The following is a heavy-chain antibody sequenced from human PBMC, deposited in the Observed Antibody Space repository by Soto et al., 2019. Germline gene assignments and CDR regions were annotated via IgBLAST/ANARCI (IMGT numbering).Heavy chain of an antibody. D-gene: IGHD3-9*01. CDR3: ARTYYDILTGYSGDAFDI. J-gene: IGHJ3*02. CDR2: IYHSGST. V-gene: IGHV4-38-2*01. Sequence: SETLSLTCAVSDYSISSGYYWGWLQRPPGKGLEWIGSIYHSGSTYYNPSLKSRVTISVVTSKNQFSLKLSSVTAADTAVYYCARTYYDILTGYSGDAFDIWGQVTMVTVSS. CDR1: DYSISSGYY.